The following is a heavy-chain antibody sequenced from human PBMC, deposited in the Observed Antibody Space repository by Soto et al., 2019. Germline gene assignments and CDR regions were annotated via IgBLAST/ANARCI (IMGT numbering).Heavy chain of an antibody. CDR3: AREVVGEGYCSSTSCQAAYYFDY. Sequence: ASVKVSCKASGGTFSSYTISWVRQAPGQGLEWMGRIIPILGIANYAQKFQGRVTITADKSTSTAYMELSSLRSEDTAVYYCAREVVGEGYCSSTSCQAAYYFDYWGQGTLVTVSS. V-gene: IGHV1-69*04. CDR2: IIPILGIA. D-gene: IGHD2-2*01. J-gene: IGHJ4*02. CDR1: GGTFSSYT.